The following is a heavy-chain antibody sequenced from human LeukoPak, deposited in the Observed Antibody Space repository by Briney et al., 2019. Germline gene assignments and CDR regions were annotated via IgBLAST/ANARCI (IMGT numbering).Heavy chain of an antibody. Sequence: TLCPSCALSALTPTTFGISCGRHAPGKGLGWVSAISGSGGSTYYADSVKGRFTISRDNSKNTLSLQMNSLRAEDTAVYYCAKASRFGEFRFDYWGQGTLVTVSS. CDR3: AKASRFGEFRFDY. V-gene: IGHV3-23*01. D-gene: IGHD3-10*01. CDR1: ALTPTTFG. J-gene: IGHJ4*02. CDR2: ISGSGGST.